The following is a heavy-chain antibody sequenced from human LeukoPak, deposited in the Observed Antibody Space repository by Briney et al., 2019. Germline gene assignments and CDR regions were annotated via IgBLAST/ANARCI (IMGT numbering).Heavy chain of an antibody. CDR3: ARDPRFNYEGYFDY. D-gene: IGHD4-11*01. Sequence: SQTLSLTCTVSGGSISSGSYYWSWIRQPAGKGLEWIGRIYTSGSTNYNPSLKSRVTISVDTSKNQFSLKLSSVTAADTAVYYCARDPRFNYEGYFDYWGQGTLVTVSS. CDR1: GGSISSGSYY. V-gene: IGHV4-61*02. CDR2: IYTSGST. J-gene: IGHJ4*02.